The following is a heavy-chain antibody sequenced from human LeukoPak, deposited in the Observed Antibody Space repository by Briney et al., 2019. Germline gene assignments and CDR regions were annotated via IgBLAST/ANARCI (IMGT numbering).Heavy chain of an antibody. J-gene: IGHJ4*02. V-gene: IGHV3-7*01. CDR1: GFTFSSHW. D-gene: IGHD2-15*01. CDR2: IKQDGSEK. CDR3: ARERLLNFDY. Sequence: GGSLRLSCAACGFTFSSHWMSWVRQAPGKGLEWVANIKQDGSEKYYVDSVKGRLTISRDNAKNSLYLQMNSLRAEDTAVYYCARERLLNFDYWGQGTLVTVSS.